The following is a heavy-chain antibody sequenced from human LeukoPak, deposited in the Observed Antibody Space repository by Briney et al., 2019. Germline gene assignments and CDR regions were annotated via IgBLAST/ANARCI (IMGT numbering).Heavy chain of an antibody. Sequence: SVKVSCKASGGTFSSYAISWVRQAPGQGLEWMGGMIPIFGTANYAQKFQGRVTITADESTSTAYMELSSLRSEDTAVYYCARTYDFGIGPPGDAFDNWGQGTLVTVFS. CDR3: ARTYDFGIGPPGDAFDN. V-gene: IGHV1-69*01. CDR1: GGTFSSYA. J-gene: IGHJ3*02. D-gene: IGHD3-3*01. CDR2: MIPIFGTA.